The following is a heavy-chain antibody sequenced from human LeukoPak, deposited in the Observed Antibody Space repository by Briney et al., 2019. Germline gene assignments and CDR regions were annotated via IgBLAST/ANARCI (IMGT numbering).Heavy chain of an antibody. V-gene: IGHV4-39*02. CDR1: GGSIRNKSYY. D-gene: IGHD4-17*01. CDR2: IYYNGDT. J-gene: IGHJ4*02. Sequence: SETLSLTCSVSGGSIRNKSYYWAWIRQPPGKGLEWIGNIYYNGDTHTNASLKSRVTQSVETSRNHFSLKLGSATAADTAVYYCARLLYDFGDHYIDFWGQGTLVTVSS. CDR3: ARLLYDFGDHYIDF.